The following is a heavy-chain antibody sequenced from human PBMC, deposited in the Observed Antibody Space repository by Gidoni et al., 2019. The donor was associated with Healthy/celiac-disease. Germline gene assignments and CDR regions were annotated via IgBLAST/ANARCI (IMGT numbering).Heavy chain of an antibody. V-gene: IGHV3-64D*09. Sequence: VPLVESGGGLVQPGGSLLLSCSASGFTFSSYAMHWVRQAPGKGLEYVSAISSNGGSTYYADSVKGRFTISRDNSKNTLYLQMSSLRAEDTAVYYCVKDPEKGWSDFDYWGQGTLVTVSS. CDR2: ISSNGGST. CDR3: VKDPEKGWSDFDY. J-gene: IGHJ4*02. CDR1: GFTFSSYA. D-gene: IGHD6-19*01.